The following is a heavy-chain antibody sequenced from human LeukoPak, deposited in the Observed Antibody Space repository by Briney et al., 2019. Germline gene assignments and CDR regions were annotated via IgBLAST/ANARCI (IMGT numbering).Heavy chain of an antibody. Sequence: PSETLSLTCSVSGVFIGSSDDYWAWIRQPPGKGLEWIGCVYHNINTHYNPSLGSRLTVSLDSSKNQFSLNLASVTAADTAIYFCARYKPGGPALNHWGQGTLVTVSS. V-gene: IGHV4-39*07. CDR2: VYHNINT. CDR1: GVFIGSSDDY. J-gene: IGHJ1*01. D-gene: IGHD2-8*02. CDR3: ARYKPGGPALNH.